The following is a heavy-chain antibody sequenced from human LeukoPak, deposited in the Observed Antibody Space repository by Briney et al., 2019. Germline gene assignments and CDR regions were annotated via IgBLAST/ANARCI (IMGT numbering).Heavy chain of an antibody. CDR3: ARHPSAVAGKTFDY. CDR1: GGSLSSYY. D-gene: IGHD6-19*01. CDR2: IYYSGST. J-gene: IGHJ4*02. Sequence: SETLSLTCTVSGGSLSSYYWSWIRQPPGKGLERIGYIYYSGSTNYNPSLKSRVTISVDTSKNQFSLKLNSVTAADTAVYYCARHPSAVAGKTFDYWGQGTLVTVSS. V-gene: IGHV4-59*08.